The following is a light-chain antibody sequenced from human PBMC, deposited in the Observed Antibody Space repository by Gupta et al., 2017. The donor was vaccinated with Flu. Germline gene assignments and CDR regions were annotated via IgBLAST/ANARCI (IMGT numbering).Light chain of an antibody. J-gene: IGKJ4*01. CDR2: GAD. Sequence: IVLTQFPGTLSLSPGERATLSCRASQSVSSIYLVWYQKKPDPAPSLLLDGADSRATVIAGRCSGSGSRTVFPPTISRVEPEDAAEYYCQRYDSSPLTFGGGTKVEI. CDR1: QSVSSIY. V-gene: IGKV3-20*01. CDR3: QRYDSSPLT.